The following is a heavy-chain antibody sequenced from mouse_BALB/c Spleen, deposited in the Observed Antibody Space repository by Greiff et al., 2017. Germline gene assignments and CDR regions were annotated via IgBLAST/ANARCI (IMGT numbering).Heavy chain of an antibody. D-gene: IGHD2-14*01. CDR3: ARRQVRLGDAMDY. Sequence: QVQLKESGPGLVQPSQSLSITCTVSGFSLTSYGVHWVRQSPGKGLEWLGVIWSGGSTDYNAAFISRLSISKDNSKSQVFFKMNSLQANDTAIYYCARRQVRLGDAMDYWGQGTSVTVSS. V-gene: IGHV2-2*02. CDR1: GFSLTSYG. J-gene: IGHJ4*01. CDR2: IWSGGST.